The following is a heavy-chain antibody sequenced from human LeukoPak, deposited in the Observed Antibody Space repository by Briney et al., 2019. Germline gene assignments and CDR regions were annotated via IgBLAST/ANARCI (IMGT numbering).Heavy chain of an antibody. CDR2: ITWNSGSI. J-gene: IGHJ4*02. CDR3: AKDINYDSSGYFDY. CDR1: GFTFDDYA. V-gene: IGHV3-9*01. D-gene: IGHD3-22*01. Sequence: QSGGSLRLSCAASGFTFDDYAMHWARQAPGKGLEWVSGITWNSGSIGYADSVKGRFTISRDNAKNSLYLQMNSLRAEDTALYYCAKDINYDSSGYFDYWGQGILVTVSS.